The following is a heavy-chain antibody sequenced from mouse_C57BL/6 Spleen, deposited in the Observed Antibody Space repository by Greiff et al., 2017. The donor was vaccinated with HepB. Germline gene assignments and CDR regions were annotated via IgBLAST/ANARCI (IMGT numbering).Heavy chain of an antibody. CDR3: TRESPIYYYGSSPF. Sequence: QVQLQQSGAELVRPGASVTLSCKASGYTFTDYEMHWVKQTPVHGLEWIGAIDPETGGTAYNQKFKGKAILTADKSSSTAYMELRSLTSEDSAVYYGTRESPIYYYGSSPFWGQGTTLTVSS. D-gene: IGHD1-1*01. CDR1: GYTFTDYE. J-gene: IGHJ2*01. CDR2: IDPETGGT. V-gene: IGHV1-15*01.